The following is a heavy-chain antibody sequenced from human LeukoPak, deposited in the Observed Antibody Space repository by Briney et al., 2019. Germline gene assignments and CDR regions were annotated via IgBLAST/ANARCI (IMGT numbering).Heavy chain of an antibody. D-gene: IGHD2-15*01. Sequence: PGGSLRLSCAASGFTFSDYYMSWIRQAPGKGLEWVSYISSSGSNIYYGDCVEGRFTISRDNAKNSLYLQMNSLRAEDTAVYYCARVRDCGSGGSCYMYYYYYMDVWGKGTTVTVSS. CDR2: ISSSGSNI. J-gene: IGHJ6*03. CDR1: GFTFSDYY. CDR3: ARVRDCGSGGSCYMYYYYYMDV. V-gene: IGHV3-11*04.